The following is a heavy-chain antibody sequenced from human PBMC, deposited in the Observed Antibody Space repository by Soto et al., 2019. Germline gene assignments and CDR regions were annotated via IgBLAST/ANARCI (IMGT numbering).Heavy chain of an antibody. CDR1: GGSITSQY. CDR3: ARDSYYYDSSGRRIDY. CDR2: IHYSGST. Sequence: LTCTVSGGSITSQYWSWIRQPPGKGLEWIGYIHYSGSTNYNPSLESRVTISVDTSKNQFSLKLTSVTAADTAVYHCARDSYYYDSSGRRIDYWGQGILVTVSS. D-gene: IGHD3-22*01. J-gene: IGHJ4*02. V-gene: IGHV4-59*11.